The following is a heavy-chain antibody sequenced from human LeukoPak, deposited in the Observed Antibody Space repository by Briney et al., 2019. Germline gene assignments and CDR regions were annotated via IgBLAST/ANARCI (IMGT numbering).Heavy chain of an antibody. D-gene: IGHD2-15*01. Sequence: GGSLRLSCAASGFTFTTAWMSWVRQAPGKELEWVARIKSRPDGGAADYAAPVKGRFAISRDDSKDTLYMQMNSLKSEDTAVYFCTRGGSAFDHWGQGTLVTVSS. CDR1: GFTFTTAW. J-gene: IGHJ4*02. CDR3: TRGGSAFDH. V-gene: IGHV3-15*01. CDR2: IKSRPDGGAA.